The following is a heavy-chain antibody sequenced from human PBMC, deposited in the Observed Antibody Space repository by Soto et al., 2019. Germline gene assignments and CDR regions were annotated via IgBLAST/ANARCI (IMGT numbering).Heavy chain of an antibody. J-gene: IGHJ4*02. CDR1: GDTFTLYS. Sequence: QGELVQSGAEVKKPGSSVRVSCKASGDTFTLYSINWVRQAPGLGLEWMGRINPILSMSNYAQRFQGRVTMTADKSTSTAYMELSSLRSEDTAMYYCASSYGSGYRAFDYWGQGALVTVSS. CDR2: INPILSMS. V-gene: IGHV1-69*02. CDR3: ASSYGSGYRAFDY. D-gene: IGHD3-10*01.